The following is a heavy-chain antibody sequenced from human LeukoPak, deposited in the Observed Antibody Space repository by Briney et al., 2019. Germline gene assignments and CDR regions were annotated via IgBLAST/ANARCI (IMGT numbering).Heavy chain of an antibody. Sequence: ASVKVACKASGGTSSSYAISWVRQAPGQGLEWMGGIIPIFGTANYAQKFQGRVTITADESTSTAYMELSSLRSEDTAVYYCARGYGMRGAFDIWGQGTMVTVSS. CDR1: GGTSSSYA. V-gene: IGHV1-69*13. D-gene: IGHD1-1*01. J-gene: IGHJ3*02. CDR2: IIPIFGTA. CDR3: ARGYGMRGAFDI.